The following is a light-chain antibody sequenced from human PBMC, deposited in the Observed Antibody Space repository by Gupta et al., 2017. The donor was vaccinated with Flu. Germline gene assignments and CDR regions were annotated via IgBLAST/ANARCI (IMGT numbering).Light chain of an antibody. CDR1: NIGAKT. J-gene: IGLJ1*01. Sequence: SYELTQPLSVSVALGQTATITCGGDNIGAKTVHWYQQRPGQAPSLVIYKDYNRPSGISERFSASNSGNTATLAISQAQAGDEADYFCQVWASRTAVCGPGTKVT. CDR3: QVWASRTAV. V-gene: IGLV3-9*01. CDR2: KDY.